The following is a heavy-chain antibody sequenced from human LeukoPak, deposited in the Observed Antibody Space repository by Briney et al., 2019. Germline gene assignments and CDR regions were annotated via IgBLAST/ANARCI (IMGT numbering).Heavy chain of an antibody. J-gene: IGHJ5*02. D-gene: IGHD2-15*01. CDR2: ISGSGGST. CDR1: GFTFSNYW. CDR3: AKEPQGAAATYNWFDP. Sequence: PGGSLRLSCEGSGFTFSNYWMSWVRQAPGKGLEWVSAISGSGGSTYYADSVKGRFTISSGNSKNTLYLQMNSLRAEDTAVYYCAKEPQGAAATYNWFDPWGQGTLVTLSS. V-gene: IGHV3-23*01.